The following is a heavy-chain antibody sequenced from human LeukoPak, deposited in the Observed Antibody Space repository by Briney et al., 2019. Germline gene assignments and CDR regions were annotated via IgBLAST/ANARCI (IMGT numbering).Heavy chain of an antibody. CDR2: ISSSGTVI. CDR3: ARSRRDNYYYYYGMDV. Sequence: GGSLRLSCAASGFTFSSCNMNWVRQAPGKGLEWVSYISSSGTVIYYANSVKGRFTISRDNARNSLYLQMNSLRAEDTAVYYCARSRRDNYYYYYGMDVWGQGTTVTVSS. D-gene: IGHD5-24*01. CDR1: GFTFSSCN. J-gene: IGHJ6*02. V-gene: IGHV3-48*01.